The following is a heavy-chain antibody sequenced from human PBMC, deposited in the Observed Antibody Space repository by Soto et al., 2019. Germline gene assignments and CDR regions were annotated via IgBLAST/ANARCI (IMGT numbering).Heavy chain of an antibody. CDR3: ATSDGSGRHALDL. CDR1: GDTFSSYT. D-gene: IGHD3-10*01. J-gene: IGHJ4*02. V-gene: IGHV1-69*02. CDR2: TIPILSMS. Sequence: SVKVSCKASGDTFSSYTINWVRQAPGLGLEWMGRTIPILSMSNYALKFQGRLTITADKSTSTAYMELSSLRSEDTAMYYCATSDGSGRHALDLRGQGALVIVYS.